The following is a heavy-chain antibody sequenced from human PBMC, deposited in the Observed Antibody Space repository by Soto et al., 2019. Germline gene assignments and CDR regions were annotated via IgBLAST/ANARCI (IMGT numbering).Heavy chain of an antibody. CDR2: INPNSGGT. Sequence: ASVKVSCKASGYTFTGYYMHWVRQAPGQGLEWMGWINPNSGGTNYAQKFQGWVTMTRDTSISTAYMELSRLRSDDTAVYYCARGTVQAVVQNYFDYWGQGTLVTVSS. CDR1: GYTFTGYY. V-gene: IGHV1-2*04. J-gene: IGHJ4*02. D-gene: IGHD6-19*01. CDR3: ARGTVQAVVQNYFDY.